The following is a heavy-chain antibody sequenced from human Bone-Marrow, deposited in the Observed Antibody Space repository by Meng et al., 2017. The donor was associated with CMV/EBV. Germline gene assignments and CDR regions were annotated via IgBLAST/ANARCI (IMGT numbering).Heavy chain of an antibody. V-gene: IGHV1-24*01. Sequence: ASVKVSCKVSGYTLTELSMHWVRQAPGKGLEWMGGFDPEDGETIYAQKFQGRVTMTEDTSTDTAYMELSSLRSEDTAVYYCATGERRGAAAFLPTTRLMDGMDVWGQGTTATVSS. J-gene: IGHJ6*02. CDR2: FDPEDGET. CDR3: ATGERRGAAAFLPTTRLMDGMDV. CDR1: GYTLTELS. D-gene: IGHD2-2*01.